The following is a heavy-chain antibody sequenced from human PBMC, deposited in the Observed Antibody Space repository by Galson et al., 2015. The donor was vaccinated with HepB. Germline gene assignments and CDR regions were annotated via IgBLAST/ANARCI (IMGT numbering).Heavy chain of an antibody. D-gene: IGHD5-24*01. V-gene: IGHV3-48*04. CDR3: ARDFGIVEMATNDAFDI. Sequence: SLRLSCAASGFTFSSYSMNWVRQAPGKGLEWVSYISSTSRTIYYADSVKGRFTISRDNADNSLYLQMDSLRAEDTAVYYCARDFGIVEMATNDAFDIWGQGTMVTVSS. CDR2: ISSTSRTI. J-gene: IGHJ3*02. CDR1: GFTFSSYS.